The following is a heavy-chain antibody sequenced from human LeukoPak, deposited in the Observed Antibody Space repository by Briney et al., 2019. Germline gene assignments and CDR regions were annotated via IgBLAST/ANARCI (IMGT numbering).Heavy chain of an antibody. J-gene: IGHJ4*02. CDR2: ISSSSSTI. CDR3: ASPIRYNWSHLDY. V-gene: IGHV3-48*04. CDR1: GFTFSSYS. D-gene: IGHD1-20*01. Sequence: PGRSLRLSCAASGFTFSSYSMNWVRQAPGKGLEWVSYISSSSSTIYYADSVKGRFTISRDNAKNSLYLQMNSLRAEDTAVYYCASPIRYNWSHLDYWGQGTLVTVSS.